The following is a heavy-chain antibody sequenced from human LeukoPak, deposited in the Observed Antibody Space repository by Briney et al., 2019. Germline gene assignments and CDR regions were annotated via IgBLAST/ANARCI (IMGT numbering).Heavy chain of an antibody. J-gene: IGHJ4*02. CDR1: GGTFSSYA. CDR3: ARERGSYYGFDY. Sequence: SVKVSCKASGGTFSSYAISWVRQAPGQGLEWMGGIIPIFGTANYAQKFQGRVTITADESTSTAYMELSSLRSEDTAVYYCARERGSYYGFDYWGQGTLVTVSS. CDR2: IIPIFGTA. D-gene: IGHD1-26*01. V-gene: IGHV1-69*13.